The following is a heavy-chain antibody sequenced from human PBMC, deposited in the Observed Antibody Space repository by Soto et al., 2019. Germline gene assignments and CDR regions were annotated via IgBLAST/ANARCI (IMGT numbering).Heavy chain of an antibody. CDR2: IYYSGST. CDR1: GGSISSSSYY. D-gene: IGHD3-9*01. J-gene: IGHJ6*02. V-gene: IGHV4-39*01. Sequence: NPSETLSLTCTVSGGSISSSSYYWGWIRQPPGKGLEWIGSIYYSGSTYYNPSLKSRVTISVDTSKNQFSLKLSSVTAADTAVYYCARLSGYYDILTGPKYYYYGMDVWGQGTTVT. CDR3: ARLSGYYDILTGPKYYYYGMDV.